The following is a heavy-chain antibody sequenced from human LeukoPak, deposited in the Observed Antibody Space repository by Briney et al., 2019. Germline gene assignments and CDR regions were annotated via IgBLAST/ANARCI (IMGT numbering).Heavy chain of an antibody. J-gene: IGHJ6*03. CDR3: ALLGGGCDFWSGPPLYMDV. CDR2: INSDGSST. V-gene: IGHV3-74*01. D-gene: IGHD3-3*01. Sequence: QPGGSLRLSCAASGFTFSSYWMHWVRQAPGKGLVWVSRINSDGSSTSYADSVKGRFTISRDNAKNTLYLQMNSLRAEDTAVYYCALLGGGCDFWSGPPLYMDVWGKGTTVTVSS. CDR1: GFTFSSYW.